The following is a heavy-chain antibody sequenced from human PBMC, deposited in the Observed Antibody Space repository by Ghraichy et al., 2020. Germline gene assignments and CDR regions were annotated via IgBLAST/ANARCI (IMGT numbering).Heavy chain of an antibody. CDR3: AREGCSGTCNWYDWYFDP. J-gene: IGHJ2*01. D-gene: IGHD1-1*01. Sequence: GGSLRLSCVASGLTFSISDMHWVRQGTGKGLEWVSAIGVGGDSYYSDSVRGRFTISRDNAKNSLYLQMNGLGAGDTAVYYCAREGCSGTCNWYDWYFDPWGRGTLVAVSS. CDR1: GLTFSISD. CDR2: IGVGGDS. V-gene: IGHV3-13*01.